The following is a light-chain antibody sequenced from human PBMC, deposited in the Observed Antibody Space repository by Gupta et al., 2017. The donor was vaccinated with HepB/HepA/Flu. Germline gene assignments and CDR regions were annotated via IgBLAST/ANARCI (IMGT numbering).Light chain of an antibody. CDR2: DTD. J-gene: IGLJ2*01. V-gene: IGLV7-46*01. CDR3: SLYYSGVLI. Sequence: QAEVTQEPSLTVSPGGTVTLTCGSATGTVTGGHYPYWFQQRPGQVPRTLIHDTDIKPSWTPARFSGSLLGGKAALTLSGAQPEDEAEYYCSLYYSGVLIFGGGTKLTVL. CDR1: TGTVTGGHY.